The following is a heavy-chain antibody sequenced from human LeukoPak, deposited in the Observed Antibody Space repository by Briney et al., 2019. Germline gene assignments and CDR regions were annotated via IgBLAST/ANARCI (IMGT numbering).Heavy chain of an antibody. Sequence: GASVKVSCKASGYTFTGYYMHWVRQAPGQGIEWMGWINPNSGGTNYAQKFQGRVSMTRDTSISTAYMELRSLRSDDTAVYYCARGPHSSSWTTYYYYYYGMDVWGQETTVTVSS. J-gene: IGHJ6*02. CDR1: GYTFTGYY. D-gene: IGHD6-13*01. V-gene: IGHV1-2*02. CDR3: ARGPHSSSWTTYYYYYYGMDV. CDR2: INPNSGGT.